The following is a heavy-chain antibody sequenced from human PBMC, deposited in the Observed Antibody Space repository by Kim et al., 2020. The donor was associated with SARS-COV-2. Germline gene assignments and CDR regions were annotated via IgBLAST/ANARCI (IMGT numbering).Heavy chain of an antibody. V-gene: IGHV4-59*01. J-gene: IGHJ3*02. CDR2: VYYTGDT. Sequence: SETLSLTCTVSGGSITSYYWSWVRQPPGKGLEWIGYVYYTGDTSHNPSLKGRVTISVDTAKNQFALKLSSVSAVDTAVYFCMRYGGAPLGAFDIWGQGTMVTVSS. CDR1: GGSITSYY. D-gene: IGHD2-21*01. CDR3: MRYGGAPLGAFDI.